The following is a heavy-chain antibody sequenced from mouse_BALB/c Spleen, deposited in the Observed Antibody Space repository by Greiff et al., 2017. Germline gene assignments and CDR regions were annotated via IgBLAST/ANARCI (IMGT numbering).Heavy chain of an antibody. Sequence: VQLHQSGAELVKPGASVKLSCKASGYTFTSYWMHWVKQRPGQGLEWIGEIDPSDSYTNYNQKFKGKATLTVDKSSSTAYMQLSSLTSEDSAVYYCARKEGNGNFLAYWGQGTLVTVSA. D-gene: IGHD2-1*01. V-gene: IGHV1-69*02. CDR1: GYTFTSYW. CDR2: IDPSDSYT. CDR3: ARKEGNGNFLAY. J-gene: IGHJ3*01.